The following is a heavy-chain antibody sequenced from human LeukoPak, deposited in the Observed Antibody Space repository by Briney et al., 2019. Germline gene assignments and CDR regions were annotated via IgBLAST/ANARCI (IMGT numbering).Heavy chain of an antibody. V-gene: IGHV1-8*01. CDR2: MNPNSGNT. J-gene: IGHJ6*03. CDR1: GYTFTSYD. Sequence: ASVKVSCKASGYTFTSYDINSVRQATGQGLEWMGWMNPNSGNTGYAQKFQGRVTMTRNTSISTAYMELSSLRSEDTAVYYCARGPYYYDSSGYWFGYFYYMDVWGKGTTVTVSS. CDR3: ARGPYYYDSSGYWFGYFYYMDV. D-gene: IGHD3-22*01.